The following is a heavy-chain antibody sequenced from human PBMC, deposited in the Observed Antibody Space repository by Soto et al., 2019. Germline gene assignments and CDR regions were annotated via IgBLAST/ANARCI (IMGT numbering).Heavy chain of an antibody. Sequence: GGSLRLSCAASGFTFSSYWMHWVRQAPGKGPVWVSRINSDGSSTSYADSVKGRFTISRDNAKNTLYLQMNSLRAEDTAVYYCARLYCSGGSCYHLDQWGEGTPVTVS. J-gene: IGHJ4*02. D-gene: IGHD2-15*01. CDR1: GFTFSSYW. CDR3: ARLYCSGGSCYHLDQ. V-gene: IGHV3-74*01. CDR2: INSDGSST.